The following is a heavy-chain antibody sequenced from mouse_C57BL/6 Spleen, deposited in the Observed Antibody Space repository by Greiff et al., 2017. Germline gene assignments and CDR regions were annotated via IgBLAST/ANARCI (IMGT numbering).Heavy chain of an antibody. J-gene: IGHJ1*03. D-gene: IGHD1-1*01. Sequence: EVQRVESGGGLVQPGGSLKLSCAASGFTFSDYYMYWVRQTPEKRLEWVAYISNGGGSTYYPDTVKGRFTISRDNAKNTLYLQMSRLKSEDTAMYYWARRDYYGSSLYWYFDVWGTGTTVTVSS. CDR2: ISNGGGST. CDR3: ARRDYYGSSLYWYFDV. CDR1: GFTFSDYY. V-gene: IGHV5-12*01.